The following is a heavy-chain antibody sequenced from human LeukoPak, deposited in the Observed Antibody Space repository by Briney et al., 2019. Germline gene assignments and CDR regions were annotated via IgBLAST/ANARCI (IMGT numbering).Heavy chain of an antibody. Sequence: PGGSLRLSCAASGFTLSDYWMHWVRQAPGKGLEWVANINQDGSQKYYVDSVKGRFTISRDNAKNSLYLQMNSLRAEDTAVYYCARALAAAGSYWGQGTLVTVSS. CDR2: INQDGSQK. CDR3: ARALAAAGSY. CDR1: GFTLSDYW. D-gene: IGHD6-25*01. J-gene: IGHJ4*02. V-gene: IGHV3-7*01.